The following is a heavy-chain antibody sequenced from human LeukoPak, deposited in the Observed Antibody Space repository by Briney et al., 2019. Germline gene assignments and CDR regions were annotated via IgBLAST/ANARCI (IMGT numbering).Heavy chain of an antibody. D-gene: IGHD1-26*01. V-gene: IGHV1-46*01. CDR1: GYTFTNYY. J-gene: IGHJ3*02. CDR3: ARDRDGGSYFDALDI. Sequence: GASVKVSCKASGYTFTNYYMHWVRQAPGQGLEWMGIINPSGGSTSYAQKFQGRVTMTRDTSTSTVYMELSSLRSEDTAVYYCARDRDGGSYFDALDIWGQGSMVSVSS. CDR2: INPSGGST.